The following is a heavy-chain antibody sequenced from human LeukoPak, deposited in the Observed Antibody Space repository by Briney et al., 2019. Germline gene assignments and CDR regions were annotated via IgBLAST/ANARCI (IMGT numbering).Heavy chain of an antibody. V-gene: IGHV3-30*04. CDR1: GFTFSSYA. J-gene: IGHJ4*02. CDR2: ISYDGSNK. D-gene: IGHD3-3*01. Sequence: GGSLRLSCAAPGFTFSSYAMHWVRQAPGKGLEWVAVISYDGSNKYYADSVKGRFTISRDNSKNTLYLQMNSLRAEDTAVYYCASEIIFGSFDYWGQGTLVTVSS. CDR3: ASEIIFGSFDY.